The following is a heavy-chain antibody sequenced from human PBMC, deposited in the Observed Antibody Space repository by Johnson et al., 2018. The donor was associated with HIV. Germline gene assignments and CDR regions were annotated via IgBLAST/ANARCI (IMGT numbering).Heavy chain of an antibody. CDR3: ARGRLAYCGGDCYPDAFDI. D-gene: IGHD2-21*02. J-gene: IGHJ3*02. Sequence: VQLVESGGGVVQPGGSLRLSCAASGFTFSSYGMHWVRQAPGKGLEWVAFIRYDRSNKYYADSVKGRFTISRDNAKNSLYLQMNSLRAEDTAVYYCARGRLAYCGGDCYPDAFDIWGQGTMVTVSS. CDR1: GFTFSSYG. V-gene: IGHV3-30*02. CDR2: IRYDRSNK.